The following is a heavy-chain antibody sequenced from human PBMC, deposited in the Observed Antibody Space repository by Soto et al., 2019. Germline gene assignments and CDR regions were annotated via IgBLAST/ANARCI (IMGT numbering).Heavy chain of an antibody. CDR3: ATVFEI. CDR1: EFTFSDYW. CDR2: INTDGSRT. V-gene: IGHV3-74*01. J-gene: IGHJ3*02. Sequence: GGSLRLSCAASEFTFSDYWMHWVRQAPGKGLMWVSRINTDGSRTTYADSVKGRFTISRDNAKNMVYLQMNGLRVEDTAVYYCATVFEIWGQGTMVTVSS.